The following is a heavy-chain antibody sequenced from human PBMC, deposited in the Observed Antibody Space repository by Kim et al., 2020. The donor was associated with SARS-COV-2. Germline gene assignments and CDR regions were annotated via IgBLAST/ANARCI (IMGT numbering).Heavy chain of an antibody. D-gene: IGHD5-18*01. V-gene: IGHV4-59*13. Sequence: SETLSLTCTVSGGSISSYYWSWIRQPPGKGLEWIGYIYYSGSTNYNPSLKSRVTISVDTSKNQFSLKLSSVTAADTAVYYCARGGYSYGVYYYYGMDVWGQGTTVTVSS. CDR2: IYYSGST. CDR1: GGSISSYY. CDR3: ARGGYSYGVYYYYGMDV. J-gene: IGHJ6*02.